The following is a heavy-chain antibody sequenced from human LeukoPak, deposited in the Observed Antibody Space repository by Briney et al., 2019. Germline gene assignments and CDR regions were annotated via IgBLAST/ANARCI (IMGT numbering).Heavy chain of an antibody. CDR3: ARSIAGAMSSAYYGMDV. CDR1: GYTFTTYH. V-gene: IGHV1-46*01. CDR2: IDPSGGST. Sequence: GASVKVSCKASGYTFTTYHMHWVRQAPGQGLEWMGIIDPSGGSTTYAQRFQGRVTMTRDTSTTTVYMELSSLRSEDTAMYYCARSIAGAMSSAYYGMDVWGLGTTVTVSS. J-gene: IGHJ6*02. D-gene: IGHD2-2*01.